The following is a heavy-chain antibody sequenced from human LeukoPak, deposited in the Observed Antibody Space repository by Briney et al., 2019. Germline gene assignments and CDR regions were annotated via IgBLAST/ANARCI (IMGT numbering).Heavy chain of an antibody. Sequence: GGSLRLSCAASGFTFSSFVMSWVRQTPGKGLEWVSAISGSGGSTYYADSVKGRFTISRDNSKNTLYLQMNSLRAEDTAVYYCAKAVARYSSSWYYFDYWGQGTLVTVSS. V-gene: IGHV3-23*01. J-gene: IGHJ4*02. CDR1: GFTFSSFV. D-gene: IGHD6-13*01. CDR3: AKAVARYSSSWYYFDY. CDR2: ISGSGGST.